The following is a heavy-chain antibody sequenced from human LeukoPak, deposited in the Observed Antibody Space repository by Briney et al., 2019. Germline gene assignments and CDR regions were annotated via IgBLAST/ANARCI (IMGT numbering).Heavy chain of an antibody. Sequence: SETLSLTCTVSGGSISSYYWSWIRQPAGKGLEWIGRIYTSGSTNYNPSLKSRVTMSVDTSKNQFSLKLSSVTAADTAVYYCARVFVVVPAAKIYYYYMDVWGKGTTVTVSS. CDR2: IYTSGST. D-gene: IGHD2-2*01. V-gene: IGHV4-4*07. J-gene: IGHJ6*03. CDR3: ARVFVVVPAAKIYYYYMDV. CDR1: GGSISSYY.